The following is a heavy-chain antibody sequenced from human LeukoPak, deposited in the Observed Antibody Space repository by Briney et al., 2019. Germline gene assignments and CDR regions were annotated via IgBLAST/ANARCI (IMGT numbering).Heavy chain of an antibody. J-gene: IGHJ4*02. CDR3: ARRAGIYSHPYDY. Sequence: GGSLRLSCAASELTVSSNCMTWVHQAPGKGLEWVSFTYSDGSTYYADSVRGRFTISRDNSKNTLFLQMNSLRAEDTAVYYCARRAGIYSHPYDYWGQGTLVTVSS. V-gene: IGHV3-53*01. D-gene: IGHD1-14*01. CDR2: TYSDGST. CDR1: ELTVSSNC.